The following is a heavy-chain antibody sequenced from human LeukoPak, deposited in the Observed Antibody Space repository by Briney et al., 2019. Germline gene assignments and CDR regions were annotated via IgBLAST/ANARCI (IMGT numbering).Heavy chain of an antibody. CDR2: INHSGST. CDR1: GGSFSGYY. J-gene: IGHJ3*02. D-gene: IGHD2-2*02. V-gene: IGHV4-34*01. CDR3: ARGYRYCSSTSCYNRAFDI. Sequence: PSETLSLTCAVYGGSFSGYYWGWIRQPPGKGLEWIGEINHSGSTNYNPSLKSRVTISVDTSKNQFSLKLSSVTAADTAVYYCARGYRYCSSTSCYNRAFDIWGQGTMVTVSS.